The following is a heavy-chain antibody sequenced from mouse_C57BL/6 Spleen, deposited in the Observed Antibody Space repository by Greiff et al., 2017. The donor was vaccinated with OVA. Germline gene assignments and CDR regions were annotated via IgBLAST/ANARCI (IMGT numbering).Heavy chain of an antibody. CDR1: GFTITDDY. J-gene: IGHJ2*01. V-gene: IGHV14-4*01. CDR2: IDPENGDT. D-gene: IGHD4-1*01. Sequence: VQLQPSGAELVRPGASVKLSCTASGFTITDDYMHWVKQRPEQGLEWIGWIDPENGDTEYASKFQGKATITADTSSNTADLQLSSLTSEDTAVYYCTTLTYFDDWGQGTTLTVSS. CDR3: TTLTYFDD.